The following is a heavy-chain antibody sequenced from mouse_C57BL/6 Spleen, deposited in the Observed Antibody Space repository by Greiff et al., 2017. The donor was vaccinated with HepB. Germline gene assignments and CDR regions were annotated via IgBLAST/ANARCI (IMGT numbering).Heavy chain of an antibody. CDR1: GYTFTSYW. D-gene: IGHD2-4*01. J-gene: IGHJ3*01. CDR3: ARSTDYDGFAY. V-gene: IGHV1-64*01. Sequence: QVQLQQSGAELVKPGASVKLSCKASGYTFTSYWMHWVKQRPGQGLEWIGMIHPNSGSTNYNEKFKSKATLTVDKSSSTAYMQLSSLTSEDSAVYYCARSTDYDGFAYWGQGTLVTVSA. CDR2: IHPNSGST.